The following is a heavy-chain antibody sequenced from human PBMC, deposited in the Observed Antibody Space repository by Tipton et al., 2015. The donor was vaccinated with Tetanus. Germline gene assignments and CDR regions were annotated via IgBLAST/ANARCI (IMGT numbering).Heavy chain of an antibody. D-gene: IGHD2-2*01. V-gene: IGHV3-23*03. CDR2: IYSGGSST. CDR1: GFTFSSYA. CDR3: AKDGGYCSSTSCYGSGYFDY. J-gene: IGHJ4*02. Sequence: SLRLSCAASGFTFSSYAMSWVRQAPGKGLEWVSVIYSGGSSTYYADSVKGRFTISRDNSKNTLYLQMNSLRAEDMAVYYCAKDGGYCSSTSCYGSGYFDYWGRGTLVTVSS.